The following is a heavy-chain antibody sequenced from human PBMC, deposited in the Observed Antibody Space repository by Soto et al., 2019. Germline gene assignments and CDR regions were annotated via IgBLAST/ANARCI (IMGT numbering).Heavy chain of an antibody. J-gene: IGHJ6*01. V-gene: IGHV3-30*18. D-gene: IGHD3-3*01. CDR3: AKDGATFTYYDFWSGYYRYYYGMDV. CDR2: ISYEGSNK. Sequence: YLRLSCEGSGFTLSRYGMHWVRQAPLKVLQWGRVISYEGSNKYYADSVKGRFTISRDNSKNTLYLQMSSLRAEDTAVYYCAKDGATFTYYDFWSGYYRYYYGMDVWGQGTTVPVSS. CDR1: GFTLSRYG.